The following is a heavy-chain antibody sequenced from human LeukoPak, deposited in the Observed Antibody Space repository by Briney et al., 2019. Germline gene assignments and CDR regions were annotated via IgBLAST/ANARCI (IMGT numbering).Heavy chain of an antibody. CDR2: IYYSGST. CDR3: ASELGGAAAGTDAFDI. D-gene: IGHD6-13*01. J-gene: IGHJ3*02. V-gene: IGHV4-39*02. Sequence: PSETLSLTCTVSGGSISSSNYYWGWIRRPPGKGLEWIGSIYYSGSTYYNPPLKSRVTISVDTSKDHFSLKLNSVTAADTAVYYCASELGGAAAGTDAFDIWGQGTMVTVSS. CDR1: GGSISSSNYY.